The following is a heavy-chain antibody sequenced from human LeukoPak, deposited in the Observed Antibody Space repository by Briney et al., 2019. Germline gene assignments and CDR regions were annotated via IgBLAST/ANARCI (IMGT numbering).Heavy chain of an antibody. CDR1: GYSFSSGYY. V-gene: IGHV4-38-2*01. D-gene: IGHD3-10*01. J-gene: IGHJ4*02. CDR3: AGWVGELLPLFAY. CDR2: IYHRGST. Sequence: PPETLSLTCAVPGYSFSSGYYWGWIRQPPGKGLEWIGSIYHRGSTYYNPSLKSRLTISVDTAKNQFSLKLSSVTAADTAVYYCAGWVGELLPLFAYWGQGTLVTVSS.